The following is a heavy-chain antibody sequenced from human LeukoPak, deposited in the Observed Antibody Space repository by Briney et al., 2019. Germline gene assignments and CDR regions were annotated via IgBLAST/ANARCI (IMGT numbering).Heavy chain of an antibody. Sequence: PSETLSLTCTVSGGSINTYYWSWIRQPPGKGLEWIGYIYYSGSTNYNPSLKSRVTISVDTSKNQFSLKLSSVTAADTAVYYCAQDDGSGSYYYWGQGTLVTVSS. V-gene: IGHV4-59*01. CDR1: GGSINTYY. CDR2: IYYSGST. D-gene: IGHD3-10*01. J-gene: IGHJ4*02. CDR3: AQDDGSGSYYY.